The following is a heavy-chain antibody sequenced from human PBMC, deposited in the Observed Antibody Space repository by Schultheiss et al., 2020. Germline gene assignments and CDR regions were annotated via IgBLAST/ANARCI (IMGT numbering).Heavy chain of an antibody. J-gene: IGHJ6*04. V-gene: IGHV3-33*01. CDR2: IWYDGSNK. Sequence: GGSLRLSCAASGFTFSSYGMHWVRQAPGKGLEWVAVIWYDGSNKYYADSVKGRFTISRDNSKNTLYLQMNSLRAGDTAVYYCARGREWSGRGYGMDVWGKGTTVTVSS. CDR3: ARGREWSGRGYGMDV. D-gene: IGHD3-10*01. CDR1: GFTFSSYG.